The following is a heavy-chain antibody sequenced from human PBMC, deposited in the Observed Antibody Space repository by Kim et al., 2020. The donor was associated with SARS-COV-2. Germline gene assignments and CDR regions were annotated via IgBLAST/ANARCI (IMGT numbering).Heavy chain of an antibody. CDR3: ARVVVITPDFDY. J-gene: IGHJ4*02. D-gene: IGHD3-22*01. CDR1: GGSISSSSYY. V-gene: IGHV4-39*01. CDR2: IYYSGST. Sequence: SETLSLTCTVSGGSISSSSYYWGWIRQPPGKGLEWIGSIYYSGSTYYNPSLKSRVTISADTSKNQFSLKLSSVTAADTAVYYCARVVVITPDFDYWGQGTLVTVSS.